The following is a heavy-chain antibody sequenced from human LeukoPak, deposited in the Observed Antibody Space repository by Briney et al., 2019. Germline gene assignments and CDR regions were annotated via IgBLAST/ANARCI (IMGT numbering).Heavy chain of an antibody. CDR1: GGSISSSSYY. CDR2: IYYSGST. Sequence: PSETLSLTCTVSGGSISSSSYYWGWIRQPPGKGLEWIGSIYYSGSTYYNPSLKSRVTISVDTSKNQFSLKLSSVTAADTAVYYCARGYYYDSSGYYPPFYIWGQGTMVTVSS. V-gene: IGHV4-39*07. D-gene: IGHD3-22*01. J-gene: IGHJ3*02. CDR3: ARGYYYDSSGYYPPFYI.